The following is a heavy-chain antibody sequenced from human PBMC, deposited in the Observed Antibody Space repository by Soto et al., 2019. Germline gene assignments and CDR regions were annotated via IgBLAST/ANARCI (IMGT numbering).Heavy chain of an antibody. J-gene: IGHJ4*01. V-gene: IGHV3-30*03. CDR3: ARVSSGWYWGPLY. CDR1: GFAFSSYG. CDR2: ISYDGRNK. Sequence: QVHLVESGGGVVQPGTSRRLSCAASGFAFSSYGMHWVRQAPGKGLEWVAVISYDGRNKDYADSVKGRFTISRDNSKSTLDLQMNNLREEDTAVYYCARVSSGWYWGPLYWGHGTLLTVSS. D-gene: IGHD6-19*01.